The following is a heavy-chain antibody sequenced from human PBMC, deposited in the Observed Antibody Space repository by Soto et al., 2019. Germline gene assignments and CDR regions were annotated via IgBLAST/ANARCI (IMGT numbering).Heavy chain of an antibody. D-gene: IGHD6-6*01. CDR1: GGSISSDNW. J-gene: IGHJ4*02. Sequence: QVQLQESGPGLVKPSGTLSLTCAVSGGSISSDNWWSWVRQPPGKGLEWIGEIYYSGSANYNPSLKSRVTLSVDKSKNHCSLKLTSVTAADTAMYYCARSGKIIAARGFDYWGQGTLVSVSS. V-gene: IGHV4-4*02. CDR3: ARSGKIIAARGFDY. CDR2: IYYSGSA.